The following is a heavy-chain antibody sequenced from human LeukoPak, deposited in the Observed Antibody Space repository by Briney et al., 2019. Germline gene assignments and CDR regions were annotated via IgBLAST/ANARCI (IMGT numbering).Heavy chain of an antibody. CDR1: GYTFTGYY. V-gene: IGHV1-2*02. Sequence: ASVKVSCKASGYTFTGYYMHWVRQAPGQGLEWMGWINPNSGGTNYAQKFQGRVTMTRDTSISTAYMELSRLRSDDTAVYYCARDPPHHIEVVTATSPGDYWGQGTLVTVSS. D-gene: IGHD2-21*02. CDR2: INPNSGGT. CDR3: ARDPPHHIEVVTATSPGDY. J-gene: IGHJ4*02.